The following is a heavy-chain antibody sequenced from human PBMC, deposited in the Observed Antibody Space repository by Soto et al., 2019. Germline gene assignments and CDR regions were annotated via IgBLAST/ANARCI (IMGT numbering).Heavy chain of an antibody. V-gene: IGHV1-2*04. CDR1: GYTFTGYY. D-gene: IGHD6-19*01. Sequence: ASVKVSCKASGYTFTGYYMHWVRQAPGQGLEWMGWINPNSGGTNYAQKFQGWVTMTRDTSISTAYMELSRLRSDDTAVYYCAREGAEAGNQYGMDVWGQGTTVTVSS. J-gene: IGHJ6*02. CDR2: INPNSGGT. CDR3: AREGAEAGNQYGMDV.